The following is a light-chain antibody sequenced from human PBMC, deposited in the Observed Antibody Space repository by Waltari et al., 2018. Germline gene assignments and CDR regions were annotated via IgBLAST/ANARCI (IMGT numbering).Light chain of an antibody. CDR3: SSFSTSSTLLL. J-gene: IGLJ2*01. CDR1: SSTVGGPNY. V-gene: IGLV2-14*01. Sequence: QSALSQPASVSGSPGQSISIPCTGTSSTVGGPNYVSWYQQHPGKAPKLLIYEVTNRPSGVSNRFSGSKSGNAASLTISGLQAEDEGDYYCSSFSTSSTLLLFGGGTKLTVL. CDR2: EVT.